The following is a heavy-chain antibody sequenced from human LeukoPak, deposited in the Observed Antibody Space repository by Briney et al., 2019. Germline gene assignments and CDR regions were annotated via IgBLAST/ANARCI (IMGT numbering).Heavy chain of an antibody. Sequence: GGSLRLSCSASGFTFSSHAMHWVRQAPGKGLEYVSASSSNGGTTYYADSVKGRFTISRDNSKNTLYLQMSSLRAEDTAVYYCVADYSGYDYFAYWGQGTLVTVSS. CDR2: SSSNGGTT. CDR3: VADYSGYDYFAY. J-gene: IGHJ4*02. D-gene: IGHD5-12*01. V-gene: IGHV3-64D*06. CDR1: GFTFSSHA.